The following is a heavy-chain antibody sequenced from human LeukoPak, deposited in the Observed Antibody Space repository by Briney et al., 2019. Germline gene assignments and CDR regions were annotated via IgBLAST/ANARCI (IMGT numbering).Heavy chain of an antibody. Sequence: GASVKVSCKASGYTFTSYDINWVRQAAGQWLEWMGWMNPNSGNTGYAQKFQGRVTMTRNTSISTAYMELSSLRSEDTAVYYCARGLRYYGSGSYYPWGQGTLVTVSS. J-gene: IGHJ5*02. V-gene: IGHV1-8*01. CDR1: GYTFTSYD. CDR2: MNPNSGNT. CDR3: ARGLRYYGSGSYYP. D-gene: IGHD3-10*01.